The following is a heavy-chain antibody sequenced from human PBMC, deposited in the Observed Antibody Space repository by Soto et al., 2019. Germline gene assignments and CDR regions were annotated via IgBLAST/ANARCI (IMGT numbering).Heavy chain of an antibody. Sequence: SQTLSLTCAITGDSVSSNSAGWSWVRQSPSRGLEWLGRTYYRSKWYYEYAVSVRGRITINPDTSKNQYSLQLNSVTPEDTAVYFCARGEQYSGRIFDYWGQGTLVTVSA. D-gene: IGHD1-26*01. CDR1: GDSVSSNSAG. V-gene: IGHV6-1*01. CDR3: ARGEQYSGRIFDY. J-gene: IGHJ4*01. CDR2: TYYRSKWYY.